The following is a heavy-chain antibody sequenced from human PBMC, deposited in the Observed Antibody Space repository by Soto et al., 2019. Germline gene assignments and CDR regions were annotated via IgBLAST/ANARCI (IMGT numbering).Heavy chain of an antibody. CDR3: ARDQLEGNWIDP. Sequence: PSETLSLTCAVYGESFSGYYWSWIRQPPGKGLEWIGEINRSRSTNHNPSLKSRVTISVDKSKNQFSLNLTSVTAADTAVYYCARDQLEGNWIDPWGQGTLVTVSS. CDR2: INRSRST. CDR1: GESFSGYY. J-gene: IGHJ5*02. D-gene: IGHD1-1*01. V-gene: IGHV4-34*01.